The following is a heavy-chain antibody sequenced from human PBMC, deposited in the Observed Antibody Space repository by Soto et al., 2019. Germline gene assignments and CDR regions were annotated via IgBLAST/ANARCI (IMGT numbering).Heavy chain of an antibody. CDR2: ISGSGGST. J-gene: IGHJ4*02. CDR3: AKETYYYDSSGPDY. D-gene: IGHD3-22*01. CDR1: GFTFSSCA. V-gene: IGHV3-23*01. Sequence: WGSLRLSCASSGFTFSSCAMSLVRQAPGKGLEWVSAISGSGGSTYYADSVKGRFTISRDNSKNTLYLQMNSLRAEDTAVYYCAKETYYYDSSGPDYWGQGTMVTVSS.